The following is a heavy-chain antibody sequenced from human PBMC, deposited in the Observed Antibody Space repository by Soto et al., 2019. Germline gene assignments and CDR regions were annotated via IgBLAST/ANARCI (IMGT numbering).Heavy chain of an antibody. CDR3: ARGPRDYVWGSYRYEGGYYYYGMDV. J-gene: IGHJ6*02. V-gene: IGHV1-69*13. Sequence: SLKVSCKASGGTFSSYAISWVRQAPGQGLEWMGGIIPIFGTANYAQKFQGRVTITADESTSTAYMELSSLRSEDTAVYYCARGPRDYVWGSYRYEGGYYYYGMDVWGQGTTVTVSS. CDR2: IIPIFGTA. CDR1: GGTFSSYA. D-gene: IGHD3-16*02.